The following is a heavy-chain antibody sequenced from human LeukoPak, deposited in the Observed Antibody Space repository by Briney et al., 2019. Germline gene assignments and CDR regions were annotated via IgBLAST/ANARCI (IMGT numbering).Heavy chain of an antibody. CDR1: GFSLSTFW. V-gene: IGHV3-21*01. J-gene: IGHJ6*03. CDR2: ITSSSTYI. D-gene: IGHD1-26*01. CDR3: ARDPYSGSYGDYYYYYMDV. Sequence: GGSLRLSCAASGFSLSTFWMHWVRQAPGKGLEWVSSITSSSTYIYYADSVKGRFTISRDNAKNSLYLQMNSLRDEDTAVYYCARDPYSGSYGDYYYYYMDVWGKGTTVTISS.